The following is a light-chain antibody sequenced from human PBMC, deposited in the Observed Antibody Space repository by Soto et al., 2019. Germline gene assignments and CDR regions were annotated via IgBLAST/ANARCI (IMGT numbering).Light chain of an antibody. CDR2: DAS. CDR1: QDISNY. CDR3: QQDDDFPLT. J-gene: IGKJ5*01. V-gene: IGKV1-33*01. Sequence: DIEMTQSPSSLSASVGDRVTITCQASQDISNYLNWYQQKTGRAPKLLIYDASNLESGVSSRFSGSRSGTDFSLTITSLQPDDFATYYCQQDDDFPLTFGQGTRLE.